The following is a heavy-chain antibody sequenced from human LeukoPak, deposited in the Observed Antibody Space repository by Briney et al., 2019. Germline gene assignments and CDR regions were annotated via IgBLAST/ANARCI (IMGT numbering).Heavy chain of an antibody. CDR3: ARKPWFGVVIKASYYYYMDV. CDR1: GFTFSSYA. Sequence: GGSLRLSCAASGFTFSSYAMSWVRQAPGKGLEWVSSISSSSSYIYYADSVKGRFTISRDNAKNSLYLQMNSLRAEDTAVYYCARKPWFGVVIKASYYYYMDVWGKGTTVTVSS. CDR2: ISSSSSYI. D-gene: IGHD3-3*01. J-gene: IGHJ6*03. V-gene: IGHV3-21*01.